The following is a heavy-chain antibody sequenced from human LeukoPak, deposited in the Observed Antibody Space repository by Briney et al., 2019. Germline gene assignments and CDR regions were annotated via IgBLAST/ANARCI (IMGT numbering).Heavy chain of an antibody. Sequence: SETLSLTCTVSGGSISSYQWSWIRQPPGKGLEWIGYMYYSGSTKYNPSLKSRVTISGDTSKNQFSLKLSSVTAADTAVYYCASSPRLTTSWFLFDSWGHGTLVTVSS. J-gene: IGHJ5*01. CDR1: GGSISSYQ. D-gene: IGHD2-2*01. CDR2: MYYSGST. V-gene: IGHV4-59*08. CDR3: ASSPRLTTSWFLFDS.